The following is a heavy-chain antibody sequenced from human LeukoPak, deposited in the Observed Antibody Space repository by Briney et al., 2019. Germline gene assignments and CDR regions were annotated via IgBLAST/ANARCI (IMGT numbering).Heavy chain of an antibody. V-gene: IGHV1-2*02. CDR1: GFPFSDYG. J-gene: IGHJ4*02. Sequence: ASVMVSCKASGFPFSDYGINWVRQAPGQGLEWMGWINPNSGGTNYAQKFQGRVTMTRDTSISTAYMELSRLRSDDTAVYYCARGSDRTGMGFFDYWGQGTLVTVSS. CDR3: ARGSDRTGMGFFDY. CDR2: INPNSGGT. D-gene: IGHD1-1*01.